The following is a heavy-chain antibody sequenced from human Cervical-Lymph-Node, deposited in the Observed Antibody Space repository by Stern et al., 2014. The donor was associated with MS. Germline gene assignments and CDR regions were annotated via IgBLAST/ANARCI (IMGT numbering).Heavy chain of an antibody. D-gene: IGHD4-23*01. CDR3: AREMLRWQGHDAFDI. CDR1: GFTFSSYS. CDR2: ISSSSSTI. V-gene: IGHV3-48*02. Sequence: EVQLEESGGGLVQPGGSLRLSCAASGFTFSSYSMNWVRQAPGKGLEWVSYISSSSSTIYYADSVKGRFTISRDNAKNSLYLQMNSLRDEDTAVYYCAREMLRWQGHDAFDIWGQGTMVTVSS. J-gene: IGHJ3*02.